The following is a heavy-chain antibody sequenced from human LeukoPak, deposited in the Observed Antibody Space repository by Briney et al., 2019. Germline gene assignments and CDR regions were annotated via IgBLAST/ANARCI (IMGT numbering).Heavy chain of an antibody. CDR1: GYTFTSYD. J-gene: IGHJ5*02. V-gene: IGHV1-8*01. CDR3: ARVQGKRAIITGTIRGNWFDP. Sequence: ASVKVSCKASGYTFTSYDINWVRQATGQGLEWMGWMNPNNGNTGYAQKFQGRVTMTRNTSISTAYMELSSLRSEDTAVYYCARVQGKRAIITGTIRGNWFDPWGQGTLVTVSS. CDR2: MNPNNGNT. D-gene: IGHD1-7*01.